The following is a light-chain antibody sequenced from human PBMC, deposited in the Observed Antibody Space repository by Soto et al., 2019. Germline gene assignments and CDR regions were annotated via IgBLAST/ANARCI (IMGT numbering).Light chain of an antibody. J-gene: IGLJ2*01. CDR2: DVS. Sequence: QSVLTQPASVSGSPGQSITISCTGTSSDVGGYNYVSWYQQHPGKAPKLMIYDVSTRPSGVSNRFSGSKSGNTASLTISGLQAEDEADYYCSSYTSSSNGVVFGGGTKLTVL. V-gene: IGLV2-14*01. CDR1: SSDVGGYNY. CDR3: SSYTSSSNGVV.